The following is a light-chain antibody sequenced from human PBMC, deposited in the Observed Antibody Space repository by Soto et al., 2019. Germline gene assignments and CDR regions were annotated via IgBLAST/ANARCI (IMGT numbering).Light chain of an antibody. CDR3: QQRYSTPDT. Sequence: DIQMTQSPSSLSASVGDRVTITCRASQSISNYFNWYQQKPGKAPKLLIYAASSLQSGVPSRFSGGGAGTDFTLMISSLQPEXFATYYCQQRYSTPDTFGQGTKLEIK. J-gene: IGKJ2*01. CDR1: QSISNY. CDR2: AAS. V-gene: IGKV1-39*01.